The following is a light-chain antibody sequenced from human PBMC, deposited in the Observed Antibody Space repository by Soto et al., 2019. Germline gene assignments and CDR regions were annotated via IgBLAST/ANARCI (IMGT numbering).Light chain of an antibody. CDR2: DAS. CDR3: QQRSNWPLT. Sequence: DIVLTQSPAILSFSPGERATLSCRASQSVSSYLAWYQQKPCQAPRLLIYDASNRATGIPGRFSGSGSGTDFTLTIRSLEPEDLAVYYCQQRSNWPLTFGGGTKVDIK. CDR1: QSVSSY. V-gene: IGKV3-11*01. J-gene: IGKJ4*01.